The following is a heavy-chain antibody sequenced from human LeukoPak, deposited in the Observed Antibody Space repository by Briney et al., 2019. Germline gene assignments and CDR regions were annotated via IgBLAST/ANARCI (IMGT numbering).Heavy chain of an antibody. CDR2: ISYDGTNK. CDR3: ARAPMSYHSSGFGGAFDI. V-gene: IGHV3-30-3*01. D-gene: IGHD3-22*01. Sequence: GRSLRLSCAASGFTFSSYAMHWVRQAPGKGLEWVAVISYDGTNKYYADSVKGRFTISRDNSKNTMDLQMNSLRADDTAIYYCARAPMSYHSSGFGGAFDIWGQGTMVTVSS. CDR1: GFTFSSYA. J-gene: IGHJ3*02.